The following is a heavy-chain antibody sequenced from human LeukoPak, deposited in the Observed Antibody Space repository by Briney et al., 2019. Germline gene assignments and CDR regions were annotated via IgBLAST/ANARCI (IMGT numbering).Heavy chain of an antibody. CDR3: AREERSGWSYFDY. J-gene: IGHJ4*02. V-gene: IGHV3-64*01. D-gene: IGHD6-19*01. CDR1: GFIFSTYA. CDR2: ISSNGGST. Sequence: GGSLRLSCAASGFIFSTYAMHWVRQAPGKGLEYVSGISSNGGSTYYAKSVKGRFAISRDNSKNTLYLQMGSLRAEDMAVYYCAREERSGWSYFDYWGQGTLVTVSS.